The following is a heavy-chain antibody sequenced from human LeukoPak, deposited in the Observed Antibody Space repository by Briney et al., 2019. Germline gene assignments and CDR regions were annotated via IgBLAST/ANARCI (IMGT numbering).Heavy chain of an antibody. CDR1: GGSSSSSNW. CDR3: ASKEYYYYGMDV. J-gene: IGHJ6*01. CDR2: IDHSGRT. Sequence: SGTLSLTCAVSGGSSSSSNWWNWVRQPPGKGLEWIGEIDHSGRTNYNPSLKSRVTISVDKSKNQISLKLSSVAAADTAVYYCASKEYYYYGMDVWGQGTTVTVSS. V-gene: IGHV4-4*02.